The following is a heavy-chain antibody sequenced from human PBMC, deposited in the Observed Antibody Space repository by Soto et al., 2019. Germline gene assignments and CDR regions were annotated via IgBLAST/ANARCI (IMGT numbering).Heavy chain of an antibody. V-gene: IGHV4-34*01. CDR2: INHSGST. D-gene: IGHD5-12*01. J-gene: IGHJ4*02. CDR1: GGSFSGYY. CDR3: ARGRWLRYAFDY. Sequence: QVQLQQWGAGLLKPSETLSLTCAVYGGSFSGYYWSWIRQPPGTGLEWIGEINHSGSTNYNPYLKSRVTLSVATANNRFSLNLTSVTAAETAVYFCARGRWLRYAFDYWGQGNLGTVSS.